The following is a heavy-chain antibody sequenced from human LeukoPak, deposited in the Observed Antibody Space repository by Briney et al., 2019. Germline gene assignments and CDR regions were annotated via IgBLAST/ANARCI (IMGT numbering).Heavy chain of an antibody. D-gene: IGHD1-26*01. J-gene: IGHJ4*02. CDR1: GFTFSRYS. Sequence: GWSLRLSCAAAGFTFSRYSMCWVRQTPDKGLEWVTVISYDGSKTYYADSVKGRFTISRDNSMNTLYLQMNSLRDEDTAVYYCVRWSGTYPLYYLDYWGQGTPVTVSS. CDR3: VRWSGTYPLYYLDY. V-gene: IGHV3-30-3*01. CDR2: ISYDGSKT.